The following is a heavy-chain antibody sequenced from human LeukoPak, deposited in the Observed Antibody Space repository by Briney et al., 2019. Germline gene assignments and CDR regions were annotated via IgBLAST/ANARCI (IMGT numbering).Heavy chain of an antibody. J-gene: IGHJ4*02. V-gene: IGHV3-66*01. Sequence: GGSLRLSCAASGFTVSSNYMSWVRQAPGKGLEWVSVIYSGGSTYYADSVKGRFTISRDNSKNTLYLQMNSLRAEDTAVYYCARDGSGSYYSGGFDYWGQGTLVTVSS. D-gene: IGHD3-10*01. CDR2: IYSGGST. CDR3: ARDGSGSYYSGGFDY. CDR1: GFTVSSNY.